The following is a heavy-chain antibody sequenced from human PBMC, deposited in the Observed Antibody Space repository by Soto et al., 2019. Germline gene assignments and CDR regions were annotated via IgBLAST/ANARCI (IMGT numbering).Heavy chain of an antibody. D-gene: IGHD4-17*01. V-gene: IGHV3-11*01. CDR1: GFSFSDYY. CDR2: ISNTGSTK. J-gene: IGHJ4*02. CDR3: ATDYYGDYILHY. Sequence: GGSLRLSCVVSGFSFSDYYMSWIRQAPGKGLEWISYISNTGSTKYYADSVRGRFTISRDNAKNSLYLQMNSLRGEDTAVYYCATDYYGDYILHYWGQGTLVTVYS.